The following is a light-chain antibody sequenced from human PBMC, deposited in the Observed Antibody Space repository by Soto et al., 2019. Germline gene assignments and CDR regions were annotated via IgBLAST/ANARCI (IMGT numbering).Light chain of an antibody. CDR3: QSYDNSLTAVL. CDR1: SSNIGNNY. Sequence: QSVLTQPPSVSAAPGQKVTISCSGGSSNIGNNYVSWYQQLPGTAPKLLIYGNTNRPSGVPDRFSGSKSGTSASLAITGLQAEDEADYYCQSYDNSLTAVLFGGGTKLTVL. V-gene: IGLV1-40*01. CDR2: GNT. J-gene: IGLJ2*01.